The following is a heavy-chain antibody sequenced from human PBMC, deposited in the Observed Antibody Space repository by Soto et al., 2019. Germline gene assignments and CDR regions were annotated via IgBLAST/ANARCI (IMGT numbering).Heavy chain of an antibody. Sequence: PGGSLRLSCAASGFTFSDYAMSWVRQAPGKGLEWVSANSGGGGSTYYADSVNGRFTISRVNSKSVLYLQVNSLRSEDTAVYYCAKDGPVITNWFDPWGQGTLVTVSS. D-gene: IGHD3-22*01. CDR3: AKDGPVITNWFDP. J-gene: IGHJ5*02. CDR1: GFTFSDYA. CDR2: NSGGGGST. V-gene: IGHV3-23*01.